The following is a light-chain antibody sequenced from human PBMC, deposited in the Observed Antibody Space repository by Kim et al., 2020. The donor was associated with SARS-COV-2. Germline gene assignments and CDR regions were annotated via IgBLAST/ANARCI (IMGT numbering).Light chain of an antibody. V-gene: IGLV4-69*01. CDR3: QTWGTGNWV. J-gene: IGLJ3*02. CDR1: SGHSSYA. Sequence: ASVKLTCTLSSGHSSYAIAGHQQQPEKGPRYLMKLNSDGSHSKGDGIPDRFSGSSSGAERYLTISSLQSEDEADYYCQTWGTGNWVFGGGTQLTVL. CDR2: LNSDGSH.